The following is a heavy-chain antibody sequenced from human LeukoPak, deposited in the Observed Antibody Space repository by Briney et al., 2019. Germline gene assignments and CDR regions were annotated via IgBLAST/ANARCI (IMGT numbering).Heavy chain of an antibody. J-gene: IGHJ3*02. CDR2: ITSSSSYI. D-gene: IGHD5-24*01. Sequence: GGSLRLSCAASGFTFSSYSMNWVRQAPGKGLEWVSSITSSSSYIYYADSVKGRFTISRHNATNSLYLQLNSLRAEDTAVYYCAKAVDLATISVDIWGQGTMVTVSS. CDR3: AKAVDLATISVDI. V-gene: IGHV3-21*01. CDR1: GFTFSSYS.